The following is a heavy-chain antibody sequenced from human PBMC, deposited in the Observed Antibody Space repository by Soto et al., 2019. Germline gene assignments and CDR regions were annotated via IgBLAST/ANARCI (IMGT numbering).Heavy chain of an antibody. V-gene: IGHV1-2*04. CDR2: INPNSGGT. Sequence: ASVKVSCKASGYTFTGYYMHWVRQAPGQGLEWMGWINPNSGGTNYAQKFQGWVTMTRDTSISTAYMELSRLRSDDTAVYYCARDVGIAVAGKGYGMDVLGQGTTVTLSS. D-gene: IGHD6-19*01. CDR1: GYTFTGYY. J-gene: IGHJ6*02. CDR3: ARDVGIAVAGKGYGMDV.